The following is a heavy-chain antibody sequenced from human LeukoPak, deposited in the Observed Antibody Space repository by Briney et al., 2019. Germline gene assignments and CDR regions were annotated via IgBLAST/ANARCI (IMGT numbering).Heavy chain of an antibody. V-gene: IGHV1-46*01. Sequence: ASVKVSCKASGYTFTSYYMHWVRQAPGQGLEWMGIINPSGGSTSYAQKFQGRVTMARDMSTSTVYMELSSLRSEDTAVYYCAVEGDSSSWYPSHFDPWGQGTLVTVSS. CDR2: INPSGGST. J-gene: IGHJ5*02. CDR1: GYTFTSYY. CDR3: AVEGDSSSWYPSHFDP. D-gene: IGHD6-13*01.